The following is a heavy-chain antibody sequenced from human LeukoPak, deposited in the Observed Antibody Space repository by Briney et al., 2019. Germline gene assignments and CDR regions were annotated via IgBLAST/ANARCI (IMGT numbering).Heavy chain of an antibody. CDR2: IQYDGSKK. CDR1: GFTFSSNG. J-gene: IGHJ4*02. CDR3: AKDIGSYYDY. Sequence: GGSLRLSCVVSGFTFSSNGMHWVRQAPGKGLEWVTFIQYDGSKKYYADSVKGRFTIPRDNSKNTLYLEMNSLRAEDTAVYYCAKDIGSYYDYWGQGIPVTVSS. D-gene: IGHD3-10*01. V-gene: IGHV3-30*02.